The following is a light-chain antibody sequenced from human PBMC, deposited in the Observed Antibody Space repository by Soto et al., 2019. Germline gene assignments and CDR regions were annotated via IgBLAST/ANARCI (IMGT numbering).Light chain of an antibody. Sequence: QSALTQPASVSGSPGQSITISCTGASSDVGGFDYVSWFQQHPGRAPKLMIYEVSDRPSGISNRFSGSKSGNTASLTISGLQAEDEADYYCTSFTPNPTWVFGGRTQLTVL. V-gene: IGLV2-14*01. CDR3: TSFTPNPTWV. CDR1: SSDVGGFDY. CDR2: EVS. J-gene: IGLJ3*02.